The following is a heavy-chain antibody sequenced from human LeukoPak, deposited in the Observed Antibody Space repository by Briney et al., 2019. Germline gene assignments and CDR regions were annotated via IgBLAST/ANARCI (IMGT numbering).Heavy chain of an antibody. CDR1: GFTFSSYA. V-gene: IGHV3-30-3*01. CDR2: ISYDGSNK. J-gene: IGHJ6*02. CDR3: ARDFSGSYQYYYYYYGMDV. D-gene: IGHD1-26*01. Sequence: PGRSLRLSCAASGFTFSSYAMHWVRQAPGKGLEWVAVISYDGSNKYYADSVKGRFTISRDNSKNTLYLQMNSLRAEDTAVYYCARDFSGSYQYYYYYYGMDVWGQGTTVTVSS.